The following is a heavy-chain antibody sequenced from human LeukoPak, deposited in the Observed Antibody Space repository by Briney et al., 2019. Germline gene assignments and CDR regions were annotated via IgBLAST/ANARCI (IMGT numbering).Heavy chain of an antibody. CDR3: ASEWELYYFDY. CDR1: GGTFSSYA. V-gene: IGHV1-69*04. D-gene: IGHD3-10*01. CDR2: IIPILGIA. Sequence: SVKVSCKASGGTFSSYAISWVRQAPGQGLEWMGRIIPILGIANYAQKFQGRVTITADKSTSTAYMELSSLRSEDTAVYYCASEWELYYFDYWGQGTLVTVSS. J-gene: IGHJ4*02.